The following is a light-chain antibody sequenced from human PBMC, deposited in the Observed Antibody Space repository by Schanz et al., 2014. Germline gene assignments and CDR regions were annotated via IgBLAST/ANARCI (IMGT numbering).Light chain of an antibody. CDR3: SSHTSSNTWV. CDR2: DVS. Sequence: QSALTQPASVSGSPGQSITISCTGTSSDVGSYNLVSWYQQHPGKAPKLMIHDVSNRPSGVSNRFSGSKSGNTASLTISGLQAEDEADYYCSSHTSSNTWVFGGGTKLTVL. CDR1: SSDVGSYNL. V-gene: IGLV2-14*02. J-gene: IGLJ3*02.